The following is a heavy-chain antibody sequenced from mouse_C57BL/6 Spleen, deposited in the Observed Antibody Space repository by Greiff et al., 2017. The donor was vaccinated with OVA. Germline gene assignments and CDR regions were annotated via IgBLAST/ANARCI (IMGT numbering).Heavy chain of an antibody. CDR1: GYTFTSYW. V-gene: IGHV1-53*01. J-gene: IGHJ2*01. CDR3: SRKPSYYFDY. Sequence: QVQLQQPGTELVKPGASVKLSCKASGYTFTSYWMHWVKQRPGQGLEWIGNINPSNGGTNYNEKFKSKATLTVAKSSSTAYLQRSSLTSEDSAVYYGSRKPSYYFDYWGQGTTLTVSS. CDR2: INPSNGGT.